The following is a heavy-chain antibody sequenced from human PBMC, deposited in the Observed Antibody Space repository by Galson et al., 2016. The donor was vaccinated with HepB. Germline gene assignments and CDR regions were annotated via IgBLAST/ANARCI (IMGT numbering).Heavy chain of an antibody. CDR3: ARSEWLLSDGLDV. CDR2: ISNDGSDK. D-gene: IGHD3-3*01. CDR1: GFTFSTYG. J-gene: IGHJ6*02. V-gene: IGHV3-30*03. Sequence: SLRLSCAASGFTFSTYGMHWVRQAPGKGLEWVAVISNDGSDKYYADSVKGRFTISRDNSKNRLYLQTNSLRAADTAVYYCARSEWLLSDGLDVWGQGTTVTVSS.